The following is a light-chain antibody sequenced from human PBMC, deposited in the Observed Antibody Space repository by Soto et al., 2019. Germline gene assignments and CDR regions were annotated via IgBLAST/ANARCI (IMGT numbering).Light chain of an antibody. CDR1: QSVSSY. CDR3: KQYKEWPPFT. J-gene: IGKJ5*01. V-gene: IGKV3-11*01. Sequence: EIVFTQSPATPSFSPGEKATLLRRASQSVSSYLAWYQQKPGQAPRLLIYDASNRATGIPARFSGSGSGTDFTLTISSLQSEDFAVYYCKQYKEWPPFTFGQGTRLEIK. CDR2: DAS.